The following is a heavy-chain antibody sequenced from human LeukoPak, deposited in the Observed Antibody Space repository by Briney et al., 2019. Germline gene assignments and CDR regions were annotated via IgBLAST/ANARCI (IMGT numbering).Heavy chain of an antibody. J-gene: IGHJ4*02. Sequence: GASVKVSCKASGYTFTSYDINWVRQATGQGLELMGWMNPNSGNTGYAQKFQGRVTITRNTSISTAYMELSSLRSEDTAVYYCARRLKDGGSSTSCYTGRLCDYWGQGTLVTVSS. CDR1: GYTFTSYD. V-gene: IGHV1-8*03. CDR3: ARRLKDGGSSTSCYTGRLCDY. D-gene: IGHD2-2*02. CDR2: MNPNSGNT.